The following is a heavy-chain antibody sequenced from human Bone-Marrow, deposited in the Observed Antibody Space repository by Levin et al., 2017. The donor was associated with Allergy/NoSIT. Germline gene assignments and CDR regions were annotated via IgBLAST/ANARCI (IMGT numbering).Heavy chain of an antibody. CDR1: GFTFTDYG. J-gene: IGHJ4*02. CDR3: ARDLGHYDSSGFPTCLVDY. D-gene: IGHD3-22*01. Sequence: SCAASGFTFTDYGMHWVRQTPGKGLESVARISRGGNEKDYADSVKGRFTISRDNSKNTLSLEMNSLRVEDTAVYYCARDLGHYDSSGFPTCLVDYWGQGTLVTVSA. CDR2: ISRGGNEK. V-gene: IGHV3-30*04.